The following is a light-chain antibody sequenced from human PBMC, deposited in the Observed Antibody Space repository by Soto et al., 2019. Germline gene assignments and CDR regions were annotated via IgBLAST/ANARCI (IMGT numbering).Light chain of an antibody. J-gene: IGLJ3*02. V-gene: IGLV8-61*01. CDR1: SGSVSISYY. CDR2: RTN. Sequence: QAVVTQEPSFSVSPGRTVTLTCGLSSGSVSISYYPSWYQQTPGQAPRTLIYRTNTRSSGVPDRFSGSILGNKAALTITGAQAHDESDYYCALYMGSGIWVFGGGTQLTVL. CDR3: ALYMGSGIWV.